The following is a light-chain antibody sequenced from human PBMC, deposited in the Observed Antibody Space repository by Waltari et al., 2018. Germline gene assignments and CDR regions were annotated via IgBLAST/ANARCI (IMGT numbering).Light chain of an antibody. Sequence: EIVLTQSPGTLPLSLGERATVSCRASQSVSRALAWYQQKPGQAPRLLIYGASTRATGIPDRFSGSGSGTDFSLTISRLEPDDFAVYYCQHYLRLPVTFVQGTTVEI. V-gene: IGKV3-20*01. CDR2: GAS. J-gene: IGKJ1*01. CDR3: QHYLRLPVT. CDR1: QSVSRA.